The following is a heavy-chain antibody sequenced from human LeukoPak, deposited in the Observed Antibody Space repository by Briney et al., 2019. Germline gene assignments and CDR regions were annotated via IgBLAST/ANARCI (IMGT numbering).Heavy chain of an antibody. CDR2: ISGSGAGT. V-gene: IGHV3-23*01. D-gene: IGHD6-13*01. J-gene: IGHJ6*02. CDR3: ANARLGQLVLGFLDGMDV. Sequence: SGGSLRLSCAASGFTFSSYAMSWVRQAPGKGLEWVSAISGSGAGTYYADSVKGRFTISRDNSKNTPYLQMNSLRAEDTAVYYCANARLGQLVLGFLDGMDVWGQGTTVTVSS. CDR1: GFTFSSYA.